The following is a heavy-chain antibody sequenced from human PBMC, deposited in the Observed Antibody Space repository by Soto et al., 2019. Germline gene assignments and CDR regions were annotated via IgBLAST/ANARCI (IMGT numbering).Heavy chain of an antibody. V-gene: IGHV3-64D*06. CDR1: GFNFMSYA. CDR2: ISRDGRIT. Sequence: PGGSLRLSCSVSGFNFMSYAMHWVRRAPGRRLEHVSAISRDGRITYYAASVNDRFTITRDNSKNTLYLQMSSLSVDETAVYYCAKDQWGLSGEWLGGYFDHWGQGTQVTV. J-gene: IGHJ4*02. D-gene: IGHD2-8*02. CDR3: AKDQWGLSGEWLGGYFDH.